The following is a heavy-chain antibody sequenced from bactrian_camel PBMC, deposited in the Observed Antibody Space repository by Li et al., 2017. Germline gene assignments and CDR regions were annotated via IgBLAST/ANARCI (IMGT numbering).Heavy chain of an antibody. D-gene: IGHD4*01. CDR1: GFYYVTYC. V-gene: IGHV3S1*01. J-gene: IGHJ4*01. CDR2: FARAGGSP. Sequence: HVQLVESGGGSVQAGGSLKLVCEVTGFYYVTYCMAWFRQSPGKAREGVAVFARAGGSPLYGDSVRGRFTASLDAATNTLSLQMNDLKPEDTAIYYCAHEFLCTAVQGIFPYSDYGQGTQVTVS.